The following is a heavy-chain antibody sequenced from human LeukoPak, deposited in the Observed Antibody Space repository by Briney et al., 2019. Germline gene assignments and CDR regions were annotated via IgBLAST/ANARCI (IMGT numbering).Heavy chain of an antibody. CDR3: ARGSGKYYYYYYMDV. CDR1: GYTFTGYY. V-gene: IGHV1-2*02. J-gene: IGHJ6*03. Sequence: GASVKVSCKASGYTFTGYYMHWVRQAPGQGLEWMGWINPNSGGTNYAQKFQGRVTMTRDTSISTAYMELSRLRSDDTAVYYCARGSGKYYYYYYMDVWGKGTTVTISS. CDR2: INPNSGGT. D-gene: IGHD3-10*01.